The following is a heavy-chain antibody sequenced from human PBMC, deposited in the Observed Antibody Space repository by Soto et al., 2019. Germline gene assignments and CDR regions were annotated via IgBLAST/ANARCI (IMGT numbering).Heavy chain of an antibody. Sequence: PSETLSLICAGYGWSFSGYYWSWIRQPPGKGLEWIGEINHSGNTNYNPSLKSRVTISVDTSKNKFSLKLSSVTAADTAVYYCARGKGYYGAGSYQKRPNWFDPWGQGTLVTVSS. J-gene: IGHJ5*02. V-gene: IGHV4-34*01. CDR2: INHSGNT. CDR3: ARGKGYYGAGSYQKRPNWFDP. CDR1: GWSFSGYY. D-gene: IGHD3-10*01.